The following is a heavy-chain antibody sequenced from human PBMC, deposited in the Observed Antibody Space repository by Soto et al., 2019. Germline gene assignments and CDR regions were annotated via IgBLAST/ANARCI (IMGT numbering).Heavy chain of an antibody. J-gene: IGHJ4*02. Sequence: SETLSLTCAVSGASISNTDWWSWVRQRPGKGLEWIGEIYHSGTTNCDPSLKGRVTISLDKSKSQFSLKLTSVTAADTAVYYCAIPGAGDFDYWGQGTLVTVS. D-gene: IGHD6-13*01. CDR1: GASISNTDW. CDR2: IYHSGTT. CDR3: AIPGAGDFDY. V-gene: IGHV4-4*02.